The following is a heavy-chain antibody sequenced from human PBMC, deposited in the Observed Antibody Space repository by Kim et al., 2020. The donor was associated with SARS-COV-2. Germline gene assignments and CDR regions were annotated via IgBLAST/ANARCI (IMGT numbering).Heavy chain of an antibody. V-gene: IGHV3-74*01. Sequence: GGSLRLSCAASGFTFSDYWMHWVRQAPGKGLVWVSRINSDGSATTYADSVKGRFAISRDNAKNTLSLQMNSLRAEDTAVYYCFLNMVGTTAHWGQGGLVT. CDR3: FLNMVGTTAH. CDR1: GFTFSDYW. CDR2: INSDGSAT. J-gene: IGHJ4*02. D-gene: IGHD1-26*01.